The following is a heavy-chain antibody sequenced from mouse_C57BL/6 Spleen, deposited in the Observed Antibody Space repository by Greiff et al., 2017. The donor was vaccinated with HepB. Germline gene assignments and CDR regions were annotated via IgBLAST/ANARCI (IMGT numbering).Heavy chain of an antibody. Sequence: DVMLVESGGGLVKPGGSLKLSCAASGFTFSSYAMSWVRQTPEKRLEWVATISDGGSYTYYPDNVKGRFTISRDNAKNNLYLQMSHLKSEDTAMYYCARYGPRAMDYWGQGTSVTVSS. D-gene: IGHD1-1*02. CDR1: GFTFSSYA. V-gene: IGHV5-4*03. CDR3: ARYGPRAMDY. J-gene: IGHJ4*01. CDR2: ISDGGSYT.